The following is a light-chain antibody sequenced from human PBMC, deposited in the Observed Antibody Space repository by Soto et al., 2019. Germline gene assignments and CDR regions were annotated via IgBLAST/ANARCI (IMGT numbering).Light chain of an antibody. CDR2: KAP. J-gene: IGKJ1*01. V-gene: IGKV1-5*03. Sequence: DIQMTQSPSTLSASVGDRVTITCRASQTIDSWLAWYQQRPGKPPNLLIYKAPTLASGVPSRFSGSGSGTEFTLTINSLQPDDFETYYCQQYHTYSGTFGQGTKVDIK. CDR3: QQYHTYSGT. CDR1: QTIDSW.